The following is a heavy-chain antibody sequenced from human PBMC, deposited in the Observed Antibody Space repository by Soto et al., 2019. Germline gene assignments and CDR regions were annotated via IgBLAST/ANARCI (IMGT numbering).Heavy chain of an antibody. CDR3: TTVYSSGWYRPDY. CDR2: IKSKTDGGTT. D-gene: IGHD6-19*01. J-gene: IGHJ4*02. Sequence: GGSLRLSCAASGFTFSNAWMSWVRQAPGKGLEWVGRIKSKTDGGTTDYAAPVKGRFTISRDDSKNTLYLQMNSLKTEDTAVYYCTTVYSSGWYRPDYWGQGTLVTVSS. V-gene: IGHV3-15*01. CDR1: GFTFSNAW.